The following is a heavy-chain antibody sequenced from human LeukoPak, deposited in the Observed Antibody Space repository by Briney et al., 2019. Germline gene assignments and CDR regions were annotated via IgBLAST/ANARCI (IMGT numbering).Heavy chain of an antibody. CDR1: GFTFSSYW. Sequence: GGSLRLSCAASGFTFSSYWMSWVRQAPGKGLEWVANINQDGSVKYYVDSVKGRFTISRDNARNSLSLQMNSLRAEDTAVYYCARDQTRRFDYWGQGTLVTVSS. D-gene: IGHD2-2*01. J-gene: IGHJ4*02. CDR2: INQDGSVK. CDR3: ARDQTRRFDY. V-gene: IGHV3-7*01.